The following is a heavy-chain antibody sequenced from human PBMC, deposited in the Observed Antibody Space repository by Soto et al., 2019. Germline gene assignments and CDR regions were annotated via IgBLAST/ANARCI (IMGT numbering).Heavy chain of an antibody. D-gene: IGHD5-12*01. CDR3: ARDPGSIVATVTHYFDY. CDR1: GYTFTSYG. Sequence: QVQLVQSGAEVKKPGASVKVSCKASGYTFTSYGISWVRQAPGQGLEWMGWISAYNGNTNYAQKLQGRVTMTTDTSTSTAYMELRSRRSDDTAVYYCARDPGSIVATVTHYFDYWGQGTLVTVSS. V-gene: IGHV1-18*01. J-gene: IGHJ4*02. CDR2: ISAYNGNT.